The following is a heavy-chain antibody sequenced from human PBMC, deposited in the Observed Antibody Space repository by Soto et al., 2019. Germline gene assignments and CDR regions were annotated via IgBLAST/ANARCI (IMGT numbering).Heavy chain of an antibody. V-gene: IGHV4-59*08. CDR3: ARRKVTTGGYYMDV. J-gene: IGHJ6*03. CDR1: GGSISSYY. D-gene: IGHD4-17*01. Sequence: SETLSLTCTVSGGSISSYYWSWIRQPPGKGLEWIGYIYYSGSTNYNPSLKSRVTISVDTSKNQFSLKLSSVTAAGTAVYYCARRKVTTGGYYMDVWGKGTTVTVSS. CDR2: IYYSGST.